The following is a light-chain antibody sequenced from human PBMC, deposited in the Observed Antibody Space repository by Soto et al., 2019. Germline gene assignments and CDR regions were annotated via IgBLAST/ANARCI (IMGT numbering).Light chain of an antibody. V-gene: IGLV2-8*01. Sequence: LTQPPSASGSFGQSVTISCTGTSSDVGGYNYVSWYQQHPGKAPKLMIYEVSERPSGVPDRFSGSKSGNTASLTVSGLQADDEADYYCSSYSGTNYHYVFGTGTKVTVL. CDR3: SSYSGTNYHYV. CDR1: SSDVGGYNY. CDR2: EVS. J-gene: IGLJ1*01.